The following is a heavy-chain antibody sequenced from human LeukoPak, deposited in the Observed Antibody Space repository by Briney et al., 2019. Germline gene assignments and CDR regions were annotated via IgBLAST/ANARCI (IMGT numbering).Heavy chain of an antibody. CDR2: ISSNGGST. J-gene: IGHJ6*02. V-gene: IGHV3-64*01. Sequence: GGSLRLSCAASGFTFSSYAMHWFRQAPGKGLEYVSAISSNGGSTYYANSVKGRFTISRDNSKNTLYLQMGSLRAEDMAVYYCARGTMVRGVPLTYYYYGMDVWGQGTTVTVSS. CDR3: ARGTMVRGVPLTYYYYGMDV. D-gene: IGHD3-10*01. CDR1: GFTFSSYA.